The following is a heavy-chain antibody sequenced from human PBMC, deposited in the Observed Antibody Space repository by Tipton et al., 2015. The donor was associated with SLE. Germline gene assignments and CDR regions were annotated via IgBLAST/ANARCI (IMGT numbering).Heavy chain of an antibody. D-gene: IGHD3-16*01. CDR2: IFTSGST. Sequence: TLSLTCTVSGGSISSGSYYWSWIRQPAGKGLEWIGYIFTSGSTNYNPSLKSRVTISVDTSKNQFSLRLNSVTAADTAVYYCAREWGDAFDIWGQGTTVTVSS. CDR1: GGSISSGSYY. V-gene: IGHV4-61*09. J-gene: IGHJ3*02. CDR3: AREWGDAFDI.